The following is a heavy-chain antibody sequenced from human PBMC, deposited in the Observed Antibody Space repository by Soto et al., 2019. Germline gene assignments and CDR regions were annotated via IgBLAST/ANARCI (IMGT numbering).Heavy chain of an antibody. V-gene: IGHV3-23*01. J-gene: IGHJ4*02. CDR1: GFTFSSYA. CDR3: TRHSGNDQGGRIFDS. CDR2: IGARHTT. Sequence: GGSLRLSCAASGFTFSSYAMSWVRQAPGKGLEWVSTIGARHTTYYADSVKGRFTVSRDNSNNAVFLQMNTLGVGDSAVYYCTRHSGNDQGGRIFDSWGQETLVTVSS. D-gene: IGHD6-19*01.